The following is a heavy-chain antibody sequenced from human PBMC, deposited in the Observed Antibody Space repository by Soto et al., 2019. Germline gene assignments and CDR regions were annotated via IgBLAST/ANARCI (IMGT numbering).Heavy chain of an antibody. CDR2: IYNDGKT. V-gene: IGHV3-53*01. J-gene: IGHJ6*02. Sequence: GGGLIQPGGSLKLSCAASGLPVSTNYMSWVRQAPGKGLEWVSVIYNDGKTYYADSVKGRFTISRDASNNTLHLQMDSLRDEDTAVYYCVRPLPSGQNYGMDVWGQGTTVTVSS. CDR3: VRPLPSGQNYGMDV. CDR1: GLPVSTNY. D-gene: IGHD3-10*01.